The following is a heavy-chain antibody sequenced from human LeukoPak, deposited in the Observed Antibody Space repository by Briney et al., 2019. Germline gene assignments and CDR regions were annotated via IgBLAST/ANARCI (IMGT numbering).Heavy chain of an antibody. CDR1: GFTFSSYG. D-gene: IGHD3-10*01. CDR2: ISYDGSNK. Sequence: GGSLRLSCAASGFTFSSYGMHWVRQAPGKGLDWVAVISYDGSNKYYVDSVKGRFTISRDNSKNMLYLQTNSLRAEDTAVYYCAKNELLWFGEFDAFDIWGQGRMVTVSS. CDR3: AKNELLWFGEFDAFDI. J-gene: IGHJ3*02. V-gene: IGHV3-30*18.